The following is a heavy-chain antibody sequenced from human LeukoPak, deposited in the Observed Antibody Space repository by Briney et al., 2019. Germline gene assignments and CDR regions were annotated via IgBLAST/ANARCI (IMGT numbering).Heavy chain of an antibody. D-gene: IGHD1-26*01. V-gene: IGHV1-18*01. Sequence: ASVKVSCKASGYIFINFFSSYGITWVRQAPGQGLEWMGWISPYNGKTKFAQKFQGIVTMTTETSTSTAYMELRRLRSDDTAVYYCARAPSVRLKNSGSYYFDYWGQGTLVTVSS. CDR3: ARAPSVRLKNSGSYYFDY. CDR1: GYIFINFFSSYG. CDR2: ISPYNGKT. J-gene: IGHJ4*02.